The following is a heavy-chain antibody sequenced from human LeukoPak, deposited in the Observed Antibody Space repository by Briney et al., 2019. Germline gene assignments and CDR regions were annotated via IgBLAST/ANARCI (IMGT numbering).Heavy chain of an antibody. D-gene: IGHD1-14*01. J-gene: IGHJ4*02. CDR2: IGPTGTDR. CDR1: GFTFSSCG. V-gene: IGHV3-21*01. Sequence: PGGSLRLSCAASGFTFSSCGFNWVRQAPGKGLEWVASIGPTGTDRYYADSVRGRFTISRDNVKNSMYLQMDSLRDEDTAVYYCATETIGRHYDYWGQGTLLTVSS. CDR3: ATETIGRHYDY.